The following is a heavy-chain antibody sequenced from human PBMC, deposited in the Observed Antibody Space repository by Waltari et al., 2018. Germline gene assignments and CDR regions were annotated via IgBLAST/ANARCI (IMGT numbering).Heavy chain of an antibody. CDR1: GSSISSSSYY. Sequence: QLQLQESGPGLVKPSETLSLTCTVSGSSISSSSYYWGWIRQPPGKGLEWIGSIYYSGSNYYNPSLKSRVTISVDTSKNQFSLKLSSVTAADTAVYYCARDRVTSLYYYYGMDVWGQGTTVTVSS. D-gene: IGHD4-4*01. V-gene: IGHV4-39*07. J-gene: IGHJ6*02. CDR3: ARDRVTSLYYYYGMDV. CDR2: IYYSGSN.